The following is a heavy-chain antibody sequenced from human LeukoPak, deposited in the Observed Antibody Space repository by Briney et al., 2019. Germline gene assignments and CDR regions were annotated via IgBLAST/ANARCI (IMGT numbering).Heavy chain of an antibody. V-gene: IGHV1-69*13. CDR2: IIPIFGTA. J-gene: IGHJ4*02. CDR3: ARGPGPEDYDYVWGSYLHYFDY. D-gene: IGHD3-16*02. Sequence: SVKVSCKASGGTFSSYAISWVRQAPGQGLEWMGGIIPIFGTANYAQKFQGRVTITADESTSTAYMELSSLRSEDTAVYYCARGPGPEDYDYVWGSYLHYFDYWGQGTLVTVSS. CDR1: GGTFSSYA.